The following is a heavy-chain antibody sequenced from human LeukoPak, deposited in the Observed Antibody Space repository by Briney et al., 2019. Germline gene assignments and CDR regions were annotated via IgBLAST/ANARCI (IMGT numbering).Heavy chain of an antibody. J-gene: IGHJ6*03. Sequence: GGSLRLSCAASGFSFSTYSMNWVRQAPGKGLEWVSSISSSSTYINYADSVKGRFTISRDNSKNTLYLQMDSLRVDDTALYYCARGGTNYYYMDVWGNGTTVTVSS. CDR2: ISSSSTYI. CDR3: ARGGTNYYYMDV. CDR1: GFSFSTYS. V-gene: IGHV3-21*04.